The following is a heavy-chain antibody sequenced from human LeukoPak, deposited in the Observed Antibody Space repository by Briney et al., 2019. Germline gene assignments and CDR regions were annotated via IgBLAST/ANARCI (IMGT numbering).Heavy chain of an antibody. Sequence: GGSLRLSCAASGFTFSSHWMSWVRQAPGKGLEWVANIKQDGSEKYYVDSVKGRFTISRDNAKNSLYLQMDSLRAEDTAVYYCARGEWLRSHYFDFWGQGTLVTVSS. V-gene: IGHV3-7*01. CDR1: GFTFSSHW. D-gene: IGHD5-12*01. J-gene: IGHJ4*02. CDR3: ARGEWLRSHYFDF. CDR2: IKQDGSEK.